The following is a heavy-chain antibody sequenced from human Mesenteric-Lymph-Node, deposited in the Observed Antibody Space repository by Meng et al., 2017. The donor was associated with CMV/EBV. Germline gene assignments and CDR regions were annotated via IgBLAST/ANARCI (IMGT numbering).Heavy chain of an antibody. CDR3: ARVPAYYYYGMDV. Sequence: GESLKISCAASGFGFSAYAMTWVRQAPGKGLEWVAVISYDGSNKYYADSVKGRFTISRDNSKNTLYLQMNSLRAEDTAVYYCARVPAYYYYGMDVWGQGTTVTVSS. CDR2: ISYDGSNK. V-gene: IGHV3-30-3*01. D-gene: IGHD6-25*01. J-gene: IGHJ6*02. CDR1: GFGFSAYA.